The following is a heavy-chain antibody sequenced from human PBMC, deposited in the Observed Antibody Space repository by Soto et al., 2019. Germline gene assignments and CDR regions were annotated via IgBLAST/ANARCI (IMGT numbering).Heavy chain of an antibody. CDR1: GGTFSSYT. Sequence: ASVKVSCKASGGTFSSYTISWVRQAPGQGLEWMGRIIPILGIANYAQKFQGRVTITADKSTSTAYMELSSLRSEDTVVYYCAREGIAVAGESDYWGQGTLVTVSS. J-gene: IGHJ4*02. CDR2: IIPILGIA. V-gene: IGHV1-69*04. D-gene: IGHD6-19*01. CDR3: AREGIAVAGESDY.